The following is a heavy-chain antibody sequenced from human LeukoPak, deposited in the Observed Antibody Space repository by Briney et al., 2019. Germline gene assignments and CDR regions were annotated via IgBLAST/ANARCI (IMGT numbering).Heavy chain of an antibody. J-gene: IGHJ4*02. Sequence: LQTLSLTCAVYGGSFSGYYCSCIRQSPGTALECIGEINHTCSTNYNPSLNSPVSISVDTSKYQCSLKLSSVTAADTVLYYCVRDGSYYDILTGYSQSYYFDYWGQGTLVTVSS. D-gene: IGHD3-9*01. V-gene: IGHV4-34*01. CDR2: INHTCST. CDR3: VRDGSYYDILTGYSQSYYFDY. CDR1: GGSFSGYY.